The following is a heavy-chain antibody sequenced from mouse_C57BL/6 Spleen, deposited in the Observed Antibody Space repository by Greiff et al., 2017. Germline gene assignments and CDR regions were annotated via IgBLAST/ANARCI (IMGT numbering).Heavy chain of an antibody. J-gene: IGHJ3*01. D-gene: IGHD2-4*01. CDR2: IYPGSGNT. CDR1: GYTFTDYY. V-gene: IGHV1-76*01. Sequence: VQLQQSGAELVRPGASVKLSCKASGYTFTDYYINWVKQRPGQGLEWIARIYPGSGNTYYNEKFKGKATLTAEKSSSTAYMQLSSLTSEDSAVYFCARYYDYDRDWFAYWGQGTLVTASA. CDR3: ARYYDYDRDWFAY.